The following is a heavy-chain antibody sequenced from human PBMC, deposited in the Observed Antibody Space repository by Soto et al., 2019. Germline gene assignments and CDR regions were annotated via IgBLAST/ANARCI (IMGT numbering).Heavy chain of an antibody. Sequence: EVQLVESGGGLVQPGGSLRLSCAASGFTFSSYWMSWVRQAPGKGLEWVANIKQDGSENYYVDSVKGRFTISRDNAKNSLYLQMNSLRAEDTAVYYCAREAILEWLLDGTGDYYYYMDVWGKGTTVTVSS. CDR2: IKQDGSEN. D-gene: IGHD3-3*01. J-gene: IGHJ6*03. CDR3: AREAILEWLLDGTGDYYYYMDV. V-gene: IGHV3-7*01. CDR1: GFTFSSYW.